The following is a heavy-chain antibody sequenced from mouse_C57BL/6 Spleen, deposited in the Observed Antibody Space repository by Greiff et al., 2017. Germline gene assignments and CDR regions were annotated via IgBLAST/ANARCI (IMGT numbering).Heavy chain of an antibody. CDR2: ISNGGGST. Sequence: DVHLVESGGGLVQPGGSLKLSCAASGFTFSDYYMYWVRQTPEKRLEWVAYISNGGGSTYYPDTVKGRFTISRDNAKNTLYLQMSRLKSEDTAMYYCARRGTVRGAMDYWGQGTSVTVSS. J-gene: IGHJ4*01. D-gene: IGHD1-1*01. V-gene: IGHV5-12*01. CDR3: ARRGTVRGAMDY. CDR1: GFTFSDYY.